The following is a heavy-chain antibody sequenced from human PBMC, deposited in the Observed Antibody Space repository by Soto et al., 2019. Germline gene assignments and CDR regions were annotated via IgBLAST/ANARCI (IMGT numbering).Heavy chain of an antibody. CDR1: GFTFSSYS. J-gene: IGHJ4*02. D-gene: IGHD6-6*01. CDR3: ARGRPAARSIPNPRPHHELDY. CDR2: ISSSSSYI. V-gene: IGHV3-21*01. Sequence: GGSLRLSCAASGFTFSSYSMNWVRQAPGKGLEWVSSISSSSSYIYYADSVKGRFTISRDNAKNSLYLQMNSLRAEDTAVYYCARGRPAARSIPNPRPHHELDYWGQGTLVTVAS.